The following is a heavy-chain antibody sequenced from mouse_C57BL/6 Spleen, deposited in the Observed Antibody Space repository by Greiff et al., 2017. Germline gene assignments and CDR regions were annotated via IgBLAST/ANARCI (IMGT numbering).Heavy chain of an antibody. CDR1: GYSFTDYN. D-gene: IGHD1-1*01. CDR3: ARSHYYGSSYDWYFDV. V-gene: IGHV1-39*01. Sequence: EVKLQESGPELVKPGASVKISCKASGYSFTDYNMNWVKQSNGKSLEWIGVINPNYGTTSYNQKFKGKATLTVDQSSSTAYMQLNSLTSEDSAVYYCARSHYYGSSYDWYFDVWGTGTTVTVSS. CDR2: INPNYGTT. J-gene: IGHJ1*03.